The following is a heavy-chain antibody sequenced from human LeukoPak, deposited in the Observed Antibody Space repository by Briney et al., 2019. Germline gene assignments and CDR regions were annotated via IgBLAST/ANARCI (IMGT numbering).Heavy chain of an antibody. D-gene: IGHD3-10*01. J-gene: IGHJ3*02. Sequence: GGSLRLSCAASGFTFSGYWMSWVRQAPGKGLEWVANIKQDGSEKHYVDSVKGRFTISRDNAKNSLYLQMNSLRAEDTAVYYCARHSGFYGSGSPFDAFDIWGQGTMVTVSS. CDR3: ARHSGFYGSGSPFDAFDI. V-gene: IGHV3-7*01. CDR2: IKQDGSEK. CDR1: GFTFSGYW.